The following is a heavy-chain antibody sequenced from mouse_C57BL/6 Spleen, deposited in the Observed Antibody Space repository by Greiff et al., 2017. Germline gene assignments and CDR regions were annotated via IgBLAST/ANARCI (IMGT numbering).Heavy chain of an antibody. Sequence: EVQLQQSGPELVKPGASVKISCKASGYSFTGYYMNWVKQSPEKSLEWIGEINPSTGGTTYNQKFKAKATLTVDKSSSTAYMQLKSLTSEDSAVYYCTRDYSRFAYWGQGTLVTVSA. D-gene: IGHD1-1*01. CDR2: INPSTGGT. CDR1: GYSFTGYY. CDR3: TRDYSRFAY. J-gene: IGHJ3*01. V-gene: IGHV1-42*01.